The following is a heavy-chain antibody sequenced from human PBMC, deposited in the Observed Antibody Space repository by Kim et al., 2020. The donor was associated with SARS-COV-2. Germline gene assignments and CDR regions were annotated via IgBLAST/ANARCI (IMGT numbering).Heavy chain of an antibody. Sequence: AESVTGRFSISRENAKKSLYLQMNSLRAEDTAVYYCARVSSGSSSWYWFDAWGQGTLVTVSS. V-gene: IGHV3-11*05. J-gene: IGHJ5*02. CDR3: ARVSSGSSSWYWFDA. D-gene: IGHD6-13*01.